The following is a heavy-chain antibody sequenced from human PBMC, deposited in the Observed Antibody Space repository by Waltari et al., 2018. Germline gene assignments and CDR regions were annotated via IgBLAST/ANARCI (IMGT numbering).Heavy chain of an antibody. V-gene: IGHV1-69*12. D-gene: IGHD3-22*01. CDR3: ARSNTPDSSGYYFDY. Sequence: QVQLVQSGAEVKKPGASVKVSCKASGGTFSSYAISWLRQAHGQGLEWMGGFIPIFGTANYAQKFQGRVTITADESTSTAYMELSSLRSEDTAVYYCARSNTPDSSGYYFDYWGQGTLVTVSS. CDR1: GGTFSSYA. J-gene: IGHJ4*02. CDR2: FIPIFGTA.